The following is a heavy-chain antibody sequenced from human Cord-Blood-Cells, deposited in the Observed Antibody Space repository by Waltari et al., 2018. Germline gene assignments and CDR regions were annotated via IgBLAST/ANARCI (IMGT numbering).Heavy chain of an antibody. V-gene: IGHV4-34*01. CDR1: SFSGYY. CDR3: ARGFYIAAAGTYYFDY. D-gene: IGHD6-13*01. J-gene: IGHJ4*02. Sequence: SFSGYYWSWIRQPPGKGLEWIGEINHSGSTNYNPSLKSRVTISVDTSKNQFSLKLSSVTAADTAVYYCARGFYIAAAGTYYFDYWGQGTLVTVSS. CDR2: INHSGST.